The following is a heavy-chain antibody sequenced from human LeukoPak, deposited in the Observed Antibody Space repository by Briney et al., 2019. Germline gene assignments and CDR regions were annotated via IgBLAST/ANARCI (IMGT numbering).Heavy chain of an antibody. CDR3: ARVASGSYYYDGMDV. CDR2: IIPILGIA. D-gene: IGHD3-22*01. CDR1: GGTFSSYA. J-gene: IGHJ6*02. Sequence: SVKVSCKASGGTFSSYAISWVRQAPGQGLELKGRIIPILGIANYAQKFQGRVTITAGKSTSTAYMELSILRSEDTAVYYCARVASGSYYYDGMDVWGQGTTVTVSS. V-gene: IGHV1-69*04.